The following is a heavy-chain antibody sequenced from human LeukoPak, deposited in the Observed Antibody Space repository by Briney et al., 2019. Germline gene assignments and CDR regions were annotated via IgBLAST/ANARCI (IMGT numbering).Heavy chain of an antibody. CDR1: GYSFTSYW. J-gene: IGHJ4*02. V-gene: IGHV5-51*01. D-gene: IGHD3-22*01. Sequence: GESLKISCKGSGYSFTSYWIGWVRQMPGKGLEWMGIIYPGDSGTRYSPSFQGQVTISADKSISTAYLQWSSLKASDTAMYYCARRAHYYDSSGYYEFDYWGQGTLVTVSS. CDR2: IYPGDSGT. CDR3: ARRAHYYDSSGYYEFDY.